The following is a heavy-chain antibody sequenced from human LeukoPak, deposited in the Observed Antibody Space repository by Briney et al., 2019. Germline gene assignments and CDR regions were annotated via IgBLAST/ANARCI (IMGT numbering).Heavy chain of an antibody. CDR1: GGTFSSYA. CDR2: IIPIFGTA. J-gene: IGHJ4*02. V-gene: IGHV1-69*13. CDR3: ARALVVPAAIGPFDY. D-gene: IGHD2-2*01. Sequence: SVKVSCTASGGTFSSYAISWVRQAPGQGLEWMGGIIPIFGTANYAQKFQGRVTITADESTSTAYMELSSLRSEDTAVYYCARALVVPAAIGPFDYWGQGTLVTVSS.